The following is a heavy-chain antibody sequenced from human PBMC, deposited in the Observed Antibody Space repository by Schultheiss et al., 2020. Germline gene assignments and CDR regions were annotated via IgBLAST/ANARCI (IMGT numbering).Heavy chain of an antibody. CDR1: GFSFSSYA. V-gene: IGHV3-23*01. J-gene: IGHJ6*02. Sequence: GESLKISCAASGFSFSSYAMSWVRQAPGKGLEWVSAISGSGGSTYYADSVKGRFTISRDNSKNTLYLQMNSLRAEDTAVYYCARGQWLGYYYYGMDVWGQGTTVTVSS. CDR3: ARGQWLGYYYYGMDV. CDR2: ISGSGGST. D-gene: IGHD6-19*01.